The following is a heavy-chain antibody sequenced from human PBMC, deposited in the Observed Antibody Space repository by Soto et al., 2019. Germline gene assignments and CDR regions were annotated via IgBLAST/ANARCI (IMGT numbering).Heavy chain of an antibody. CDR1: GFTFSSYA. Sequence: QVQLVESGGGVVQPGRSLRLSCAASGFTFSSYAMHWVRQAPGKGLEWVAVISYDGSNKYYADSVKGRFTISRDNSKNTLYLQMNSLRAEDTAVYYCARVLPPSIQYYYYGMDVWGQGTTVTVSS. CDR3: ARVLPPSIQYYYYGMDV. V-gene: IGHV3-30-3*01. CDR2: ISYDGSNK. J-gene: IGHJ6*02.